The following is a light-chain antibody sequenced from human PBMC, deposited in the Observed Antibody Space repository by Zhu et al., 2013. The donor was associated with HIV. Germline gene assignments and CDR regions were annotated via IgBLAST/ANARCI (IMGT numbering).Light chain of an antibody. V-gene: IGKV3D-20*02. CDR1: QSVSSSY. J-gene: IGKJ2*03. Sequence: EIVLTQSPGTLSLSPGERATLSCRASQSVSSSYLAWYQQKPGQAPRLLISDASNRATGIPARFSGSGSGTDFTLTISSLEPEDFAVYYCQQRSNWLYSFGQGTKLEIK. CDR2: DAS. CDR3: QQRSNWLYS.